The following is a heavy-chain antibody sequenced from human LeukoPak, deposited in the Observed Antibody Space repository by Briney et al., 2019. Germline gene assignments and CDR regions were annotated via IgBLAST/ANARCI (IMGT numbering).Heavy chain of an antibody. CDR1: GGPISSYF. Sequence: SETLSLTCTVSGGPISSYFWSWIRQPPAKGLEWIGYIYYSGSTNYNPPLKSRVTISVDTSKNQFSLKLISVTASDTAVYYCAGLLGGARVYWGRGTLVTVSS. D-gene: IGHD1-26*01. V-gene: IGHV4-59*01. CDR2: IYYSGST. J-gene: IGHJ4*02. CDR3: AGLLGGARVY.